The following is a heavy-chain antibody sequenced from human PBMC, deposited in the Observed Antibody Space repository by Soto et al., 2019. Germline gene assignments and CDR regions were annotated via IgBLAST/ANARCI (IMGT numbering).Heavy chain of an antibody. CDR1: GFSFSNFA. V-gene: IGHV3-23*01. Sequence: GGSLRLSCAASGFSFSNFAMSWVRQAPGKGLEWVSSIGGGSEKIYYSDSVKGRFTISRGNSKNTLYLQMNSLRAEDTALFFCARIFGAYDYFDFWGQGTPVTVSS. CDR2: IGGGSEKI. J-gene: IGHJ4*02. D-gene: IGHD3-3*01. CDR3: ARIFGAYDYFDF.